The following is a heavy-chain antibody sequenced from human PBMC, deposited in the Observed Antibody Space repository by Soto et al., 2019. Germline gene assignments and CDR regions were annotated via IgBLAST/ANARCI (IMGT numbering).Heavy chain of an antibody. CDR3: ARVPSP. CDR2: IYHSGST. CDR1: GGSISSGGYS. J-gene: IGHJ5*02. V-gene: IGHV4-30-2*01. Sequence: QLQLQESGSGPVKPSQTLSLTCAVSGGSISSGGYSWSWIRQPPGKGLEWIGYIYHSGSTYYNPSLKSRVTISVDRSKNQLSLKLNSVTAADTAVYYCARVPSPWGQGTLVTVSS.